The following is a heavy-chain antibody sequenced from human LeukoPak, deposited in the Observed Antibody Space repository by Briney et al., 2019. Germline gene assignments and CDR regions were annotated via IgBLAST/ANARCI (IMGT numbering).Heavy chain of an antibody. D-gene: IGHD2-15*01. J-gene: IGHJ4*02. CDR2: IYQDESDK. CDR3: ARDRDCGDGGCYPHFDD. CDR1: GFTFSINR. Sequence: GGSLTLSCAPSGFTFSINREICVRQSPGGGREGVGNIYQDESDKYYTDSVRGRFTISKDNTKNSLSMQMNSLRVEDTAVYYCARDRDCGDGGCYPHFDDWGKGVRVTVSS. V-gene: IGHV3-7*01.